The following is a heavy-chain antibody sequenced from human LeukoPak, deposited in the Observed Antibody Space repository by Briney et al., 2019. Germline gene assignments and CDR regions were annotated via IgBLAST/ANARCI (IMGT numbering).Heavy chain of an antibody. CDR3: AVGGGDYVFDY. V-gene: IGHV4-34*01. J-gene: IGHJ4*02. CDR2: INRSGST. CDR1: GGSFSGYY. Sequence: SETLSLTCAVYGGSFSGYYWSWIRQPPGKGLEWIGEINRSGSTNYNPSLKSRVTISVDTSKNQFSLKLSSVTAADTAVYYCAVGGGDYVFDYWGQGTLVTVSS. D-gene: IGHD2-21*02.